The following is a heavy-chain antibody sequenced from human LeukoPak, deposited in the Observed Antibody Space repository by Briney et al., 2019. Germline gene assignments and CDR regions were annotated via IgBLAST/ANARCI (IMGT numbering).Heavy chain of an antibody. CDR3: ARGRYYDSSGLPFDH. Sequence: SQTLSLTCTVSGGSISSGSYHWSWIRQPAGKGLEWIGRIYTSGSTNYNPSLKSRVTISVDTSKNQFSLNLSSVTAADTAVYYCARGRYYDSSGLPFDHWGQGTLVTVSS. CDR2: IYTSGST. CDR1: GGSISSGSYH. J-gene: IGHJ4*02. D-gene: IGHD3-22*01. V-gene: IGHV4-61*02.